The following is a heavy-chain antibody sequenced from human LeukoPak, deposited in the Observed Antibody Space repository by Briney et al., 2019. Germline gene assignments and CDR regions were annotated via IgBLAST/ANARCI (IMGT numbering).Heavy chain of an antibody. V-gene: IGHV4-39*01. CDR1: GGSISSSSYY. CDR3: ARRVDYYGSGSQNWFDP. Sequence: PSETLSLTCTVSGGSISSSSYYWGWNRQPPGKGLEWIGSIYYSGSTYYNPSLKSRVTISVDTSKNQFSLKLSSVTAADTAVYYCARRVDYYGSGSQNWFDPWGQGTLVTVSS. CDR2: IYYSGST. D-gene: IGHD3-10*01. J-gene: IGHJ5*02.